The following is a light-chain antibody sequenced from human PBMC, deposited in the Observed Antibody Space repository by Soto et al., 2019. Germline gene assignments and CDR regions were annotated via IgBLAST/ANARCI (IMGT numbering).Light chain of an antibody. CDR2: KAS. CDR1: QSISSW. V-gene: IGKV1-5*03. CDR3: QQYNSYSPL. Sequence: DIQMTQSPSTLSASVGDRVTITCRASQSISSWLAWYQQKSGKAPKLLIYKASSLESGVPSRFSGSGSGTEFTLTISSLQPDDFATYYCQQYNSYSPLFGGGTKVEIK. J-gene: IGKJ4*01.